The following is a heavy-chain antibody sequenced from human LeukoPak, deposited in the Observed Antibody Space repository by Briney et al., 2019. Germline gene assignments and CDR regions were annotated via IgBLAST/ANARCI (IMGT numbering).Heavy chain of an antibody. CDR3: ARVGDGLNDAFDI. CDR2: INPNTGGA. Sequence: ASVKVSCKASGYTFADYFIHWVRQAPGQGLEWMGRINPNTGGAEYAQKFQGRVTMTRDTSISTDYMELRRLRSDDTAVYYCARVGDGLNDAFDIWGQGTMVTVSS. V-gene: IGHV1-2*06. J-gene: IGHJ3*02. D-gene: IGHD5-24*01. CDR1: GYTFADYF.